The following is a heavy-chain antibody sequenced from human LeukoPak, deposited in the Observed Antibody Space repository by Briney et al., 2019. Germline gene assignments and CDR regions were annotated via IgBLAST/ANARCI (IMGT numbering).Heavy chain of an antibody. D-gene: IGHD6-13*01. Sequence: WASVKVSCKASGGTFSSYAISWVRQAPGQGLEWMGGIIPIFGTANYAQKFQGRVTITADESTSTAYMELSSLRSEDTAVYYCARGPSYSSTSQGSYYYYMDVWGKGTTVTVSS. CDR1: GGTFSSYA. CDR3: ARGPSYSSTSQGSYYYYMDV. V-gene: IGHV1-69*13. J-gene: IGHJ6*03. CDR2: IIPIFGTA.